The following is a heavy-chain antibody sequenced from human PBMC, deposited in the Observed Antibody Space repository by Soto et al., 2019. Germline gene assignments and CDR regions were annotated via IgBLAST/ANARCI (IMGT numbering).Heavy chain of an antibody. Sequence: ASVEVSCKASGYTLTSYAMHWVRQAPRQKLEWMGWINAGNGNTKYSQKFQGRVTITRDTSASTAYMELSSLRSEDTAVYYCARDYCSGGSCYSGLFDYWGQGTLVTVSS. J-gene: IGHJ4*02. D-gene: IGHD2-15*01. CDR1: GYTLTSYA. CDR3: ARDYCSGGSCYSGLFDY. CDR2: INAGNGNT. V-gene: IGHV1-3*01.